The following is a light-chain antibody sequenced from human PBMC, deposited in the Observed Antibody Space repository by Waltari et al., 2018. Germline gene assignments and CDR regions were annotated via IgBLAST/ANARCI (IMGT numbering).Light chain of an antibody. V-gene: IGLV2-14*03. J-gene: IGLJ2*01. Sequence: QSALTQPASVSGSPGPSITISCTGTSSAVGGYNSVSWYQQHPGKAPKLMIYDVTSRPSGVSPRFSGSKSDNTASLTISGLQAEDEADYYCSSYTGRSISVVFGGGTKLTVL. CDR2: DVT. CDR3: SSYTGRSISVV. CDR1: SSAVGGYNS.